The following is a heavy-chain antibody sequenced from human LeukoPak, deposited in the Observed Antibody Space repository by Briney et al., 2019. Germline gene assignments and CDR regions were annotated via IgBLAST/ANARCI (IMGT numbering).Heavy chain of an antibody. Sequence: PGGSLRLSCAASGFTFSSYWMSWVRQAPGKGLEWVANIKQDGSEKYYVDSVKGRFTISRDNAKNSLYLQMNSLRAEDTAVYYCARVTTYYYDSSGYYRAWGQGTLVTVSS. CDR1: GFTFSSYW. V-gene: IGHV3-7*01. J-gene: IGHJ5*02. D-gene: IGHD3-22*01. CDR2: IKQDGSEK. CDR3: ARVTTYYYDSSGYYRA.